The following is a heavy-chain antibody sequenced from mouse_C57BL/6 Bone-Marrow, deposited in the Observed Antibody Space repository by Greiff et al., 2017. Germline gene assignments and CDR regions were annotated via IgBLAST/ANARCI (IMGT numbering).Heavy chain of an antibody. D-gene: IGHD1-1*01. Sequence: QVQLKESGPGILQSSQTLSLTCSFSGFSLSTSGMGVSWIRQPSGKGLEWLAHIYWDDDKRYNTSLKSRLTISKDTSRNQVFLKITSVDTADTATYYCARRSLTTVGSFDYWGQGTTLTVSS. CDR1: GFSLSTSGMG. CDR2: IYWDDDK. J-gene: IGHJ2*01. V-gene: IGHV8-12*01. CDR3: ARRSLTTVGSFDY.